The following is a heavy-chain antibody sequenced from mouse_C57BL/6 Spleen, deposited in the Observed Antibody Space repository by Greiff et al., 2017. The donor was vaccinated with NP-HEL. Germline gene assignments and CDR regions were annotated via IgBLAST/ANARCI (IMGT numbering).Heavy chain of an antibody. V-gene: IGHV1-22*01. CDR2: INPNNGGT. D-gene: IGHD1-1*01. Sequence: EVKLQESGPELVKPGASVKMSCKASGYTFTDSNMHWVKQSHGKSLEWIGYINPNNGGTSYNQKFKGKATLTVNKSSSTAYMELRSLTSEDSAVDYCATGSSYVAWFAYWGQGTLVTVSA. CDR3: ATGSSYVAWFAY. CDR1: GYTFTDSN. J-gene: IGHJ3*01.